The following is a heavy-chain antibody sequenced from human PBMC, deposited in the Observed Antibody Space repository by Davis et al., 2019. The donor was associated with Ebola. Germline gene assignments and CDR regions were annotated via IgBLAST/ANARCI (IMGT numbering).Heavy chain of an antibody. V-gene: IGHV4-59*02. Sequence: SETLSLTCTVSGDSVSIYYWSWIRQPTGKGLEWIGYIFYGGSTNYNPSLKSRVTISVDTSKNQFSLKLSSVTAADTAVYYCARLETVAGLDYWGQGTLVTVSS. D-gene: IGHD6-19*01. CDR2: IFYGGST. CDR3: ARLETVAGLDY. CDR1: GDSVSIYY. J-gene: IGHJ4*02.